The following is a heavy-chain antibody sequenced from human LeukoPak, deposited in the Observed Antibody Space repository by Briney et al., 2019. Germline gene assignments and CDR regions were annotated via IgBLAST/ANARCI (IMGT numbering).Heavy chain of an antibody. Sequence: SVKDSCKASGGTFSSYAISWVRQAPGQGLEWMGGIIPIFGTANYAQKFQGRVTITTDESTSTAYMELSSLRSEDTAVYYCSVSIAAAGGEYYYYMDVWGKGTTVTVSS. CDR2: IIPIFGTA. CDR1: GGTFSSYA. V-gene: IGHV1-69*05. J-gene: IGHJ6*03. D-gene: IGHD6-13*01. CDR3: SVSIAAAGGEYYYYMDV.